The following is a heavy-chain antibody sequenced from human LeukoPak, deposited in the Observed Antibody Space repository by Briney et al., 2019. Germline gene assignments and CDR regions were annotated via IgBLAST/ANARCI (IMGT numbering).Heavy chain of an antibody. V-gene: IGHV3-21*01. CDR3: ATGSGYSYGYAGAFDT. Sequence: GGSLRLSCAASGFTFSSYSMNWVRQAPGKELEWVSSISSSSSYIYYADSVKGRFTISRDNSKNTRYLQMNSLRAEDTAVYYCATGSGYSYGYAGAFDTWGQGTMVTVSS. D-gene: IGHD5-18*01. CDR2: ISSSSSYI. J-gene: IGHJ3*02. CDR1: GFTFSSYS.